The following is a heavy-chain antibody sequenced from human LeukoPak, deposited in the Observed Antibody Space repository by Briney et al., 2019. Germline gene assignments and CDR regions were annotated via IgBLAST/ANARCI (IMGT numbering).Heavy chain of an antibody. Sequence: PGASLRLSCAASGFTFSNYAMNWVRQATGKGREWVSAIRGSGGSTYYADSVKGRFTISRDNSKNTLYLQMNSLRAEDTAIYYCAKPVGSSGWYGDFDCWGQGTLVTVSS. V-gene: IGHV3-23*01. CDR2: IRGSGGST. CDR3: AKPVGSSGWYGDFDC. J-gene: IGHJ4*02. D-gene: IGHD6-19*01. CDR1: GFTFSNYA.